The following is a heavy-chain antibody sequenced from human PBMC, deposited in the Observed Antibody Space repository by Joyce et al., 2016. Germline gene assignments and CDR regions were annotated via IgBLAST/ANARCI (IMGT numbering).Heavy chain of an antibody. J-gene: IGHJ4*01. CDR1: GGSFSNYF. CDR3: ARPVYCSVTTCSGPFQI. CDR2: IDDRGRT. D-gene: IGHD2-15*01. Sequence: QVHLQQWGAGLLKPSETLSLTCAVYGGSFSNYFWSWIRQPPGKGLEWIGEIDDRGRTKDNPSLKSRVIISIDTSKNQFSLKLSSVAAADTAVYYCARPVYCSVTTCSGPFQIWGQGSLVAVSS. V-gene: IGHV4-34*02.